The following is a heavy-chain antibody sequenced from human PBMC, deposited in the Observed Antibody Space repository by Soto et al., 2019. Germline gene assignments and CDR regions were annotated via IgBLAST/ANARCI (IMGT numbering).Heavy chain of an antibody. D-gene: IGHD4-4*01. CDR2: IWYDGSNK. Sequence: QVQLVESGGGVVQPGRSLRLSCAASGFTFSSYGMHWVRQAPGKGLEWVAVIWYDGSNKYYADSVKGRFTISRDNSKNTRYLQMNSLRAEDTAVYYCARDDSLSYSKALDYWGQGTLVTVSS. CDR3: ARDDSLSYSKALDY. J-gene: IGHJ4*02. V-gene: IGHV3-33*01. CDR1: GFTFSSYG.